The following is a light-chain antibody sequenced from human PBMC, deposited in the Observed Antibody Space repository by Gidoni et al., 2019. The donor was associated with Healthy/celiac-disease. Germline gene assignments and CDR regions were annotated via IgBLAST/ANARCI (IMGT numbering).Light chain of an antibody. CDR3: QQANSFPRP. CDR2: AAS. J-gene: IGKJ4*01. CDR1: QGISRW. Sequence: DIQMTQAPSSVSASVGDIVTINCRSSQGISRWLAWYQQKPVKAPKLLIYAASSLQSWVPSRFSGSGSGTDFTFIIRRLQPEDFATYYCQQANSFPRPFGGGTQVEIK. V-gene: IGKV1-12*01.